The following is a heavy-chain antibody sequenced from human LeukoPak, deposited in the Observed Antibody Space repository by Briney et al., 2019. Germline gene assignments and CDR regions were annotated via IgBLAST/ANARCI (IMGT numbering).Heavy chain of an antibody. CDR3: ARRLQHNWFDP. CDR2: IYHSGST. J-gene: IGHJ5*02. Sequence: SETLSLTCAVSGYSISSGYYWGWIRQPPGKGLEWIGSIYHSGSTYYNPSLKSRVTISVDTSKNQFSLELSSVTAADTAVYYCARRLQHNWFDPWGQGTLVTVSS. V-gene: IGHV4-38-2*01. CDR1: GYSISSGYY. D-gene: IGHD5-24*01.